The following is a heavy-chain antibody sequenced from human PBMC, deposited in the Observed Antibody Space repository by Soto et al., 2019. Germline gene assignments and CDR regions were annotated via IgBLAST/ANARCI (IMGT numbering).Heavy chain of an antibody. Sequence: EVQLVESGGGLVQPGGSLQLSCAASDFTFGDSAVHWIRQASGNGLEWVGRIRGKSRNYATGYAASVKGRFTISRDDSRNTAYLQMNSLKTDDTAVYYCAYDLHFALEIWGQGTLVTVSS. CDR3: AYDLHFALEI. CDR1: DFTFGDSA. CDR2: IRGKSRNYAT. V-gene: IGHV3-73*01. D-gene: IGHD1-1*01. J-gene: IGHJ1*01.